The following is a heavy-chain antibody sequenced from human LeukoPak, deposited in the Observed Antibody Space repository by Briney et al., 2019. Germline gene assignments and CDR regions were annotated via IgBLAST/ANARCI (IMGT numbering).Heavy chain of an antibody. J-gene: IGHJ4*02. CDR2: IYTSGST. D-gene: IGHD4-17*01. CDR3: SRAGDYDQYFFDS. V-gene: IGHV4-4*07. Sequence: PSETLSLTCAVSGGSISGYYWSWIRQPAGKGLEWIGRIYTSGSTNYNPSLKSRVTMSVDTSKNLFSLRLNSVTAADTAVYYCSRAGDYDQYFFDSWGQGTLVTVSS. CDR1: GGSISGYY.